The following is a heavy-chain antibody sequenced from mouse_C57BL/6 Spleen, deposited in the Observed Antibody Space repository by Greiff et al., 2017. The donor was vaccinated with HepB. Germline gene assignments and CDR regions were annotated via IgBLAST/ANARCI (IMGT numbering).Heavy chain of an antibody. J-gene: IGHJ1*03. CDR3: ARRDGYWYFDV. Sequence: QVQLKESGAELVKPGASVKISCKASGYAFSSYWMNWVKQRPGKGLEWIGQIYPGDGDTNYNGKFKGKATLTADKSSSTAYMQLSSLTSEDSAVYFCARRDGYWYFDVWGTGTTVTVSS. D-gene: IGHD2-3*01. V-gene: IGHV1-80*01. CDR2: IYPGDGDT. CDR1: GYAFSSYW.